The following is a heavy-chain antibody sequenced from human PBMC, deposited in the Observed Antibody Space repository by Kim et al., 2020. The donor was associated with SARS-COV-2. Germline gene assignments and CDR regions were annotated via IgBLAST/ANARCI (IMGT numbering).Heavy chain of an antibody. CDR2: IYYSGST. J-gene: IGHJ3*02. V-gene: IGHV4-59*13. CDR1: GGSISSYY. CDR3: ARDWVEYGQWLVTGHAFDI. Sequence: SETLSLTCTVSGGSISSYYWSWIRQPPGKGLEWIGYIYYSGSTNYNPSLKSRVTISVDTSKNQFSLKLSSVTAADTAVYYCARDWVEYGQWLVTGHAFDIWGQGTMVTVSS. D-gene: IGHD6-19*01.